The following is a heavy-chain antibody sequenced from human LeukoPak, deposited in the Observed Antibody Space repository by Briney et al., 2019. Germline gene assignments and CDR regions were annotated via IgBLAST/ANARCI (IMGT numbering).Heavy chain of an antibody. CDR3: ARLHYCSGGSCLDY. D-gene: IGHD2-15*01. V-gene: IGHV4-30-4*01. J-gene: IGHJ4*02. Sequence: PAETLSLTCTVSGGSISSGDYYWSWLRQPPGKGLEWIGYIYYSGSTYYNPSLKSRVTISVDTSKNQFSLKLSSVTAADTAVYYCARLHYCSGGSCLDYWGQGTLVTVSS. CDR1: GGSISSGDYY. CDR2: IYYSGST.